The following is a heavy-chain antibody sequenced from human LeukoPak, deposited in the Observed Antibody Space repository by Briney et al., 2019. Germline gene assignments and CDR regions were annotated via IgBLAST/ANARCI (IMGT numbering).Heavy chain of an antibody. Sequence: SETLSLTCTVSGGSISSSSHYWGWTRQPPGKGLEWIGSIFYSGRAFYNPSLRSRLIISLDTSKNQFSLKVNSATAADTAVYYCARQRRIVGATNPATFDSWGQGTLVTVSS. CDR3: ARQRRIVGATNPATFDS. CDR2: IFYSGRA. J-gene: IGHJ4*02. CDR1: GGSISSSSHY. V-gene: IGHV4-39*01. D-gene: IGHD1-26*01.